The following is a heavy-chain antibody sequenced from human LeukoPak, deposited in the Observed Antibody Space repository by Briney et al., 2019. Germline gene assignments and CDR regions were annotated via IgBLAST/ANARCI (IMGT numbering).Heavy chain of an antibody. CDR1: GFTFTSYG. D-gene: IGHD1/OR15-1a*01. Sequence: SGGSLRLSCAASGFTFTSYGIHWVRQAPGKGLEWVAFIRYDGSKKYYADSVKGRFTISRDNAKNSLCLQMNSLRAEDTALYYCARGEGLDQILDYWGQGTLVTVSS. CDR3: ARGEGLDQILDY. V-gene: IGHV3-30*02. J-gene: IGHJ4*02. CDR2: IRYDGSKK.